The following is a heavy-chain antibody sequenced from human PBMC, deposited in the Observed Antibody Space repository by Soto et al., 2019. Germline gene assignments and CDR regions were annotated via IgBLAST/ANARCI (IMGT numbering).Heavy chain of an antibody. V-gene: IGHV4-59*01. D-gene: IGHD1-1*01. CDR1: GDSISSNY. Sequence: TSETLSLTCTVSGDSISSNYWRWIRQPPGERLEWIGYIYNSGSTNYDPSLNSRATMSVDTSKNQFSLKVRSVTAADTAVYYCVRGESWNLVDYWGQGTLVTVSS. J-gene: IGHJ4*02. CDR2: IYNSGST. CDR3: VRGESWNLVDY.